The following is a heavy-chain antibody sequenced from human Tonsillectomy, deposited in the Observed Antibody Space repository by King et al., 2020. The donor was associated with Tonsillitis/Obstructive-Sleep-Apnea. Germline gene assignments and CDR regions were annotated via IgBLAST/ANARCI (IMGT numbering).Heavy chain of an antibody. V-gene: IGHV2-5*02. CDR1: GFSLSTSGVG. CDR3: ANFEIVAVPAAKRVDYYYGMDV. D-gene: IGHD2-2*01. CDR2: IYWDDDK. J-gene: IGHJ6*02. Sequence: TLKESGPTLVKPTQTLTLTCSFSGFSLSTSGVGVGWIRQPPGKALEWLALIYWDDDKRYSPSLKSRLTITKDTSKNQVALTMNTMDPVDTATYYCANFEIVAVPAAKRVDYYYGMDVWGQGTTVTVSS.